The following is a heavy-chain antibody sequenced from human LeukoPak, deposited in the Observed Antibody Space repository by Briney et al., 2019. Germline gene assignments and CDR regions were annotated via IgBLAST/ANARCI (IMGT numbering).Heavy chain of an antibody. J-gene: IGHJ4*02. D-gene: IGHD2-21*02. CDR2: ISSRSSYI. CDR1: GFTFSEYT. V-gene: IGHV3-21*04. CDR3: ARYSGDWSAHY. Sequence: GGSLRLSCAASGFTFSEYTMNWVRQAPGKGLEWVSFISSRSSYIYYADSVKGRFTISRDNAKNSVYLQMNSLRAEDTAVYYCARYSGDWSAHYWGQGTLVTVSS.